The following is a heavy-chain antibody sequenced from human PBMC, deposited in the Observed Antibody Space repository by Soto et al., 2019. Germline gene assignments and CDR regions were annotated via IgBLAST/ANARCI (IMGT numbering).Heavy chain of an antibody. V-gene: IGHV1-8*01. D-gene: IGHD6-25*01. CDR3: ARRKERSGPHYFDY. Sequence: QVQLVQSGAEVKEPGASVKVSCKPSGYTFTAYDIYWMRQAPGQGLECMGWMNPYSGNTGYAQKFQGRVTVTRNTSISTVYMELRGLRPDDTAVYYCARRKERSGPHYFDYWGQGSQVIVSS. CDR1: GYTFTAYD. CDR2: MNPYSGNT. J-gene: IGHJ4*02.